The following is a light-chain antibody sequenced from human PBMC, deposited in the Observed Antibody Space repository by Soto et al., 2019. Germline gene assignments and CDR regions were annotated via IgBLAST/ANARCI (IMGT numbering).Light chain of an antibody. V-gene: IGLV1-40*01. J-gene: IGLJ3*02. CDR2: GNK. Sequence: QSVLTQPPSVSGAPGQTVTISCTGSSSNIGAGYDVHWYQQFPGTAPKLLIYGNKNRPSGVPGRFSGSKSGTLASLAVIGLQAEDEADYYGPAYDSRLRGSVFGRGTKDTVL. CDR3: PAYDSRLRGSV. CDR1: SSNIGAGYD.